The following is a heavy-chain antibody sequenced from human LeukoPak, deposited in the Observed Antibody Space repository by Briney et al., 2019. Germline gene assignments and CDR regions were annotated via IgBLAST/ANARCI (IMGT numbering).Heavy chain of an antibody. CDR3: ARDLFYREILTGYPTFDY. V-gene: IGHV1-18*01. J-gene: IGHJ4*02. Sequence: GASVKVSCKASGYTFTSYGISWVRQAPGQGLEWMGWISAYNGNTNYAQKLRGRVTMTTDTSTSTAYMELRSLRSDDTAVYYCARDLFYREILTGYPTFDYWGQGTLVTVSS. CDR1: GYTFTSYG. D-gene: IGHD3-9*01. CDR2: ISAYNGNT.